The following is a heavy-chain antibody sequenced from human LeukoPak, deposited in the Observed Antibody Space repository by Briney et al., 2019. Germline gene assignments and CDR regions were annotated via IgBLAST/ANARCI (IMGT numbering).Heavy chain of an antibody. J-gene: IGHJ6*02. CDR2: IYHSGST. V-gene: IGHV4-4*02. CDR1: GGSISSSNW. D-gene: IGHD2-15*01. Sequence: SGTLSLTCAVSGGSISSSNWWSWVRQPPGKGLEWIGEIYHSGSTNYDPSLKSRVTISVDKSKNQFSLKLSPVTAADTAVYYCARDRLRYCSGGSCYSNYYYGMDVWGQGTTVTVSS. CDR3: ARDRLRYCSGGSCYSNYYYGMDV.